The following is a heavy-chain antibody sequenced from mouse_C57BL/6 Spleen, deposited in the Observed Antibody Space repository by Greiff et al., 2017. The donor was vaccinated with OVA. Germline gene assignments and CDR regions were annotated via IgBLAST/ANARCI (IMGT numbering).Heavy chain of an antibody. Sequence: VHLVESGPGLVQPSQSLSITCTVSGFSLTSYGVHWVRQSPGKGLEWLGVIWSGGSTDYNAAFISRLSISKDNSKSQVFFKMNSLQADDTAIYYCARERIYYDYEGYYYAMDYWGQGTSVTVSS. J-gene: IGHJ4*01. CDR2: IWSGGST. V-gene: IGHV2-2*01. D-gene: IGHD2-4*01. CDR3: ARERIYYDYEGYYYAMDY. CDR1: GFSLTSYG.